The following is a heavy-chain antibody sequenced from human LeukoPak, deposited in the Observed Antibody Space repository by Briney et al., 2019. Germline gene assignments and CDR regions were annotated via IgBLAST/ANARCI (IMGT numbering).Heavy chain of an antibody. CDR3: ARRWQSNQGDAYDF. Sequence: GGSLRLSCAASGFTFSSYAMHWVRQAPGKGLEWVAVISYDGSNKYYADSVKGRFTISRDNAKNTLYLQMNSLRAEDTAVYYCARRWQSNQGDAYDFWGQGTMVTVSS. J-gene: IGHJ3*01. V-gene: IGHV3-30-3*01. CDR2: ISYDGSNK. D-gene: IGHD4-11*01. CDR1: GFTFSSYA.